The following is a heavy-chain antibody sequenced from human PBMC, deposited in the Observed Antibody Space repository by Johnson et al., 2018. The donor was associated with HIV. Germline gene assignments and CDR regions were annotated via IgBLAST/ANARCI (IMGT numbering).Heavy chain of an antibody. CDR2: ISSSGDII. V-gene: IGHV3-11*04. J-gene: IGHJ3*02. D-gene: IGHD4-17*01. CDR3: ARRTVTALFDI. CDR1: GFSIRNFW. Sequence: QVQVVESGGGLVQPGGSLRLSCAVSGFSIRNFWMTWIRQAPGKGLEWLSFISSSGDIIRYADSVKGRFTISRDNAKNSLNLQMNSLRDEDTAVYYCARRTVTALFDIWGHGTLVTVSS.